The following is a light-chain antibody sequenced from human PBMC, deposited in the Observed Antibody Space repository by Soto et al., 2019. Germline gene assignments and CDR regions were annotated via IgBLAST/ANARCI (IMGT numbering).Light chain of an antibody. CDR2: AAS. J-gene: IGKJ4*01. V-gene: IGKV3-15*01. CDR3: QRYNNWPLT. Sequence: EIVMTQSPATLSLSPRERATLSCRASQYISNDLAWYQQKPGQAPRPLIYAASTRATGIPARFSGSGSGTEFPLTINSLKSEDFAVYYCQRYNNWPLTFGGGTKV. CDR1: QYISND.